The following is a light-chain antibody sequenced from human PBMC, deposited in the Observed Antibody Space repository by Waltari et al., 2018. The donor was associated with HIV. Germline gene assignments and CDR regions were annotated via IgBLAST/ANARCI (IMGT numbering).Light chain of an antibody. CDR3: AAWADSLNGPV. CDR2: NNN. Sequence: QSVLIQPPSASGTPGQRVSIPCSGSNSNIGSNPVHCYQYIPGPAPTLLISNNNQRPSGVPDRFSGSKSGTSASLAISGLQSEDEADYFCAAWADSLNGPVFGGGTKLTVL. J-gene: IGLJ3*02. CDR1: NSNIGSNP. V-gene: IGLV1-44*01.